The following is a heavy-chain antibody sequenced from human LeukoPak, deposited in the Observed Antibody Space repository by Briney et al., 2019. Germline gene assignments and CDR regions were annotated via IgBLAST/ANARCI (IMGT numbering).Heavy chain of an antibody. CDR2: IGGTHSNI. J-gene: IGHJ6*02. Sequence: SYIGGTHSNIYYADSVKGRFTISRDDAKNSLYLQMNSLRDEDTAVYYCARAVGYYYGMDVWGQGTTVTVSS. V-gene: IGHV3-48*02. CDR3: ARAVGYYYGMDV.